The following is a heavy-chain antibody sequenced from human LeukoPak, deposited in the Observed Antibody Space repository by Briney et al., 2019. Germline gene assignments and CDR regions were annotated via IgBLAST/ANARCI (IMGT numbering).Heavy chain of an antibody. CDR2: ISSSSSSI. CDR1: RFTFSSYS. V-gene: IGHV3-21*01. D-gene: IGHD3-22*01. Sequence: GSLRLSCAASRFTFSSYSMIWVRQAPGKGLEWVSSISSSSSSIYYADSVKGRFTISRDNAKNSPYLQMNSLRAEDTAVYYCARASKYYYDSSGYPLGYWGQGTLVTVSS. CDR3: ARASKYYYDSSGYPLGY. J-gene: IGHJ4*02.